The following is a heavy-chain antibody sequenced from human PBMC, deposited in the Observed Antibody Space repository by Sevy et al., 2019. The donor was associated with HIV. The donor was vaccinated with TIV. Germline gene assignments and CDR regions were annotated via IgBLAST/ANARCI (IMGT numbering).Heavy chain of an antibody. CDR3: ARNSGN. CDR2: VNNDGSGQ. V-gene: IGHV3-7*01. CDR1: GFTFTNFW. D-gene: IGHD6-19*01. Sequence: GGSLRLSCAASGFTFTNFWMSWVRQAPGKGLEWVANVNNDGSGQKYADSVKGRFIISRDNAKNSLYLQMNGLGTEDTAVYYCARNSGNWGQGTLVTVSS. J-gene: IGHJ4*02.